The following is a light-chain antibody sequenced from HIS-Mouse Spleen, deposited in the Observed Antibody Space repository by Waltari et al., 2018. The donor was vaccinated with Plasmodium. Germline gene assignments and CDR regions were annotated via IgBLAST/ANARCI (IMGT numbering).Light chain of an antibody. CDR3: QTWGTGMGV. CDR1: SLHSSYA. Sequence: QLVLTQSPSPSASLGASAKLPCTLSSLHSSYAIPWLPQQPEKGPRYLMKLNSDGSHSKGDGIPDRFSGSSSGAERYLTISSLQSEDEADYYCQTWGTGMGVFGGGTKLTVL. CDR2: LNSDGSH. V-gene: IGLV4-69*01. J-gene: IGLJ2*01.